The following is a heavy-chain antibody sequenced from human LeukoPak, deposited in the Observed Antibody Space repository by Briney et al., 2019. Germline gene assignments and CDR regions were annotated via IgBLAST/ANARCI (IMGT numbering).Heavy chain of an antibody. D-gene: IGHD5-12*01. V-gene: IGHV3-23*01. CDR3: ARIGRRGYSAYDYEIRFDY. CDR2: ISGSGATT. J-gene: IGHJ4*02. CDR1: GFTFSSFP. Sequence: GGSLRLSCAASGFTFSSFPMSWVRQAPGKGLEWASSISGSGATTYYADSVKGRFTISRDNSKNTLFLQMNSLRAEDTAVYFCARIGRRGYSAYDYEIRFDYWGQGSLVTVSS.